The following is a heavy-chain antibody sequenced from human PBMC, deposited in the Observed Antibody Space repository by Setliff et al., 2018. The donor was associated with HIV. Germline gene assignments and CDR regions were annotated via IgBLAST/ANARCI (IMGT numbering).Heavy chain of an antibody. Sequence: SETLSLTCAVSGASISSGNWWSWVRQSPGKGLEWIGEIYYSGSTYYNPSLKSRVSMSVDTSKNQFSLKLSSVTAADTAVYYCARQYMELELPDYWGQGTLVTVSS. J-gene: IGHJ4*02. CDR1: GASISSGNW. CDR3: ARQYMELELPDY. D-gene: IGHD1-7*01. V-gene: IGHV4-4*02. CDR2: IYYSGST.